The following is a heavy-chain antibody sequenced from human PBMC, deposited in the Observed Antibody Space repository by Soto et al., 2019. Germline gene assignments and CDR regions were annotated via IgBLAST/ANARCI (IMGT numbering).Heavy chain of an antibody. J-gene: IGHJ4*02. Sequence: QVQLVQSGAEVKKPGSSVKVFCKASGGTFSSYTITWVRQAPGQGLEWMGGITPMFGTPNYAQKFRGRVTITADESTSTAYMELSSLRSEDTAMYFCARDGTLYDSRAYYYLYWGQGTLVTVSS. CDR2: ITPMFGTP. V-gene: IGHV1-69*01. D-gene: IGHD3-22*01. CDR3: ARDGTLYDSRAYYYLY. CDR1: GGTFSSYT.